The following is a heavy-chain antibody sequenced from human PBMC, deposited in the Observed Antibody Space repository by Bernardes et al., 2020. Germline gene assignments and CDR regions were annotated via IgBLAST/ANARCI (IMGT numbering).Heavy chain of an antibody. CDR2: IYHSGST. V-gene: IGHV4-38-2*01. J-gene: IGHJ4*02. D-gene: IGHD1-1*01. Sequence: SETLSLTCAVSGYSFSSGYYWGWIRQPPGRGLEWIGSIYHSGSTYYNPSLKSRVTISVDTSKNQFSLKLSSVTAADTAGYYCARGFFTNGNDVEYFDYWGQRTLGTVS. CDR1: GYSFSSGYY. CDR3: ARGFFTNGNDVEYFDY.